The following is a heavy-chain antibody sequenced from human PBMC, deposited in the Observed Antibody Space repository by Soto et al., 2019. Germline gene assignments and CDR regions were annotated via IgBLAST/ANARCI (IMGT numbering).Heavy chain of an antibody. D-gene: IGHD3-22*01. J-gene: IGHJ4*02. V-gene: IGHV1-3*01. CDR2: INAGNGNT. CDR3: ATPQDYDDCPDS. Sequence: ASVKVSCKASGYTFTSYAMHWVRQAPGQRLEWMGWINAGNGNTKYSQKFQGRLTLTRDTPGNTAYLELNSLISEDTAVYYCATPQDYDDCPDSWGQGTLVTVSS. CDR1: GYTFTSYA.